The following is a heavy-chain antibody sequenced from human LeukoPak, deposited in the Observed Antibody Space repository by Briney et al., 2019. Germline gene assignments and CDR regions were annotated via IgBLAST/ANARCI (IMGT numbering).Heavy chain of an antibody. CDR1: GFTFSSYW. CDR3: ARDRAVLDTATPYFDY. CDR2: ISSSSSYI. D-gene: IGHD5-18*01. J-gene: IGHJ4*02. Sequence: GGSLRLSCAASGFTFSSYWMTWVRQAPGKGLEWVSSISSSSSYIYYADSVKGRFTISRDNAKNSLYLQMNSLRAEDTAVYYCARDRAVLDTATPYFDYWGQGTLVTVSS. V-gene: IGHV3-21*01.